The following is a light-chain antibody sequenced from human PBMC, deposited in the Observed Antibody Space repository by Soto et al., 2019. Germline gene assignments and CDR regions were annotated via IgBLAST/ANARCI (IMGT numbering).Light chain of an antibody. Sequence: DIQMTQYPSSLSASVGDRVSITCRAGRNINNFLSWYQQKPGKAPKLLIYTTSNLDSGLPSRFSGSRSRTDFTLTISSHQREDIATYYCQQSFGVEVTFGPGTKLDL. CDR3: QQSFGVEVT. CDR1: RNINNF. V-gene: IGKV1-39*01. J-gene: IGKJ3*01. CDR2: TTS.